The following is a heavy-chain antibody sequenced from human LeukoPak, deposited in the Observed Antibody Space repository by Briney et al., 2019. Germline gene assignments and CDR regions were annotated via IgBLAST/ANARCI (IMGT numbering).Heavy chain of an antibody. CDR1: GFTFSSYA. Sequence: GGSLRLSCAASGFTFSSYAMSWVRQAPGKGLEWVSTIRDSGSSTYYADSVKGRFTISRYNSNNTLCLQMNSLRAEDTALYYCAKDLRSSGTYPKWYPWGQGTPVTVSS. D-gene: IGHD3-22*01. CDR2: IRDSGSST. CDR3: AKDLRSSGTYPKWYP. J-gene: IGHJ5*02. V-gene: IGHV3-23*01.